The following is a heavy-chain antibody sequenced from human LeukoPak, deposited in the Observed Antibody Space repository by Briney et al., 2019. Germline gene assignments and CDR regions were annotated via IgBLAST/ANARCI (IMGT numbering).Heavy chain of an antibody. V-gene: IGHV1-69*13. CDR3: ARDLGSSSSGEIHC. D-gene: IGHD6-6*01. Sequence: APVKVSCKASGGTFSSYAISWVRQAPGQGLEWMGGIIPIFGTANYAQKFQGRVMITADESTSTAYMELSSLRSEDTAVYYCARDLGSSSSGEIHCWGQGTLVTVSS. J-gene: IGHJ4*02. CDR2: IIPIFGTA. CDR1: GGTFSSYA.